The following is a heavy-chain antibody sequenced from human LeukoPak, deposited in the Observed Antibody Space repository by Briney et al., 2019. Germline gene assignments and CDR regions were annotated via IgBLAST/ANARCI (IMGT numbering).Heavy chain of an antibody. J-gene: IGHJ6*02. Sequence: GGSLRLSCAASEFTLGGYSMNWVRQAPGKGLEWVSSISSSGSYIYYADSVKGRFTISRDNAKNSLYLQMNSLRAEDTAVYYCARYCGGDCYGMDVWGQGTTVTVSS. CDR1: EFTLGGYS. D-gene: IGHD2-21*01. CDR2: ISSSGSYI. V-gene: IGHV3-21*01. CDR3: ARYCGGDCYGMDV.